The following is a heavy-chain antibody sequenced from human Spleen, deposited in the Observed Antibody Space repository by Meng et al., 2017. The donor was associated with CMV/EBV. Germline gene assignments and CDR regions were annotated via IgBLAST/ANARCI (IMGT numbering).Heavy chain of an antibody. V-gene: IGHV2-26*03. D-gene: IGHD3-16*02. CDR3: ARVISSGTDYHYGLDV. J-gene: IGHJ6*02. CDR1: GFSFNSPTMG. Sequence: SGPTLVKPTETLTLTCSISGFSFNSPTMGVSWIRQPPGKALEWLPHIFSNGEKSYSTSLKPRLTISKDTSKRQVVLIMSNMDPVDTGRYFCARVISSGTDYHYGLDVWGQGTTVTVSS. CDR2: IFSNGEK.